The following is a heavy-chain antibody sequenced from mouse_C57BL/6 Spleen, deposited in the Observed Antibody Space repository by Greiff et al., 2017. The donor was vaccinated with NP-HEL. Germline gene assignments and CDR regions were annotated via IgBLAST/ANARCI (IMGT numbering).Heavy chain of an antibody. CDR3: ARCRYYGSSTYYAMDY. V-gene: IGHV1-82*01. D-gene: IGHD1-1*01. Sequence: VHLVESGPELVKPGASVKISCKASGYAFSSSWMNWVKQRPGKGLEWIGRIYPGDGDTNYNGKFKGKATLTADKSSSTAYMQLSSLTSEDSAVYFCARCRYYGSSTYYAMDYWGQGTSVTVSS. CDR2: IYPGDGDT. CDR1: GYAFSSSW. J-gene: IGHJ4*01.